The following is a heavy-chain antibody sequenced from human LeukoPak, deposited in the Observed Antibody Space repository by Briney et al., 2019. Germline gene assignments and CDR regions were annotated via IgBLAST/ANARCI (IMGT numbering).Heavy chain of an antibody. Sequence: SETLSLTCSVSGVSINPYYWSWIRQSAGKGLEWIGLVYASGTTNYHPSLNGRVTLSVDMSKNHFSLRLSSVTAADTVVYYCARDQGYTYGQTHYFDLWGQGILVTVSS. V-gene: IGHV4-4*07. J-gene: IGHJ4*02. CDR2: VYASGTT. D-gene: IGHD5-18*01. CDR1: GVSINPYY. CDR3: ARDQGYTYGQTHYFDL.